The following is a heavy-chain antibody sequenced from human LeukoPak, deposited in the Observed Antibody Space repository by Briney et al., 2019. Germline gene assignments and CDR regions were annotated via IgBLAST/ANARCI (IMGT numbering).Heavy chain of an antibody. CDR3: ARAHFDWTLDY. V-gene: IGHV3-53*01. D-gene: IGHD3-9*01. CDR1: GFNVSSNY. J-gene: IGHJ4*02. CDR2: IYSGGST. Sequence: GGSLRLSCAASGFNVSSNYMSWVRQAPGKGLEWVSVIYSGGSTYYADSVKGRFTISRDNSKNTLYLQMNSLRAEDTAVYYCARAHFDWTLDYWGQGTLVTVSS.